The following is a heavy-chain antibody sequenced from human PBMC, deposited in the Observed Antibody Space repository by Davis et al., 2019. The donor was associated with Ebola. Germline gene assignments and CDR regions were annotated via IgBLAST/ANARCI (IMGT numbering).Heavy chain of an antibody. CDR2: LSSNSAYI. V-gene: IGHV3-21*06. CDR1: GFTFNRYT. Sequence: PGGSLRLSCAASGFTFNRYTINWVRQAPGKGLEWVSSLSSNSAYIYYADSVQGRFTISRDNAKGSLYLQLDSLRVEDTAVYYCAREGFGYTISSDDAFDIWGQGTMVTVSS. J-gene: IGHJ3*02. CDR3: AREGFGYTISSDDAFDI. D-gene: IGHD6-6*01.